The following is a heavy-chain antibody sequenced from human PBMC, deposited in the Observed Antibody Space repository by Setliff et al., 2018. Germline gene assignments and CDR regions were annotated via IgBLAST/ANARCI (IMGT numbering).Heavy chain of an antibody. J-gene: IGHJ6*03. D-gene: IGHD4-17*01. CDR3: ARGPSPTVTPSRLIYFYHMDV. CDR2: IIPVLGMT. CDR1: GDPFNAYG. Sequence: PSVKVSCKSSGDPFNAYGVSWVRQAPGQGLEWMGAIIPVLGMTDYAQKFQGRLTITADQSTTTVYMALSSLRFDDTALDYCARGPSPTVTPSRLIYFYHMDVWGTGTTVTVSS. V-gene: IGHV1-69*10.